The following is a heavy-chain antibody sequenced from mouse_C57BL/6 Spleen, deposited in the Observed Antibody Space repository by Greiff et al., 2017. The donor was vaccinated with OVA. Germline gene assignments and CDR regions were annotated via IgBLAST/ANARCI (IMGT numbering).Heavy chain of an antibody. D-gene: IGHD2-14*01. Sequence: EVKLMESEGGLVQPGSSMKLSCTASGFTFSDYYMAWVRQVPEKGLEWVANINYDGSSTYYLDSLKSRFIISRDNAKNILYLQMSSLKSEDTATYYCARSIGGFDYWGQGTTLTVSS. CDR1: GFTFSDYY. J-gene: IGHJ2*01. CDR3: ARSIGGFDY. V-gene: IGHV5-16*01. CDR2: INYDGSST.